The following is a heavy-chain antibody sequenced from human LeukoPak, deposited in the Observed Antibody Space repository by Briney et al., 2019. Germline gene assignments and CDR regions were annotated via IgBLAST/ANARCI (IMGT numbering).Heavy chain of an antibody. V-gene: IGHV4-34*01. J-gene: IGHJ5*02. D-gene: IGHD2-15*01. CDR1: GGSFSGYY. CDR2: INHSGST. CDR3: ARGVRIRSWKSWFDP. Sequence: SETLSLTCAVYGGSFSGYYWSWIRQPPGKGLEWIGEINHSGSTNYNPSLKSRVTISVDTSKNQFSLKLSSVTAADTAVYYCARGVRIRSWKSWFDPWGQGTLVTVSS.